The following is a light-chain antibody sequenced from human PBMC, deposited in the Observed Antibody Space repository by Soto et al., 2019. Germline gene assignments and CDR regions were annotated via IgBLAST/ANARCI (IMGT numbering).Light chain of an antibody. CDR2: DAS. CDR3: HQRINWPRT. CDR1: QSVSSY. V-gene: IGKV3-11*01. Sequence: DIVLTQSPATLSLSPGEGATLSCRASQSVSSYLAWYQQKPGQAPRLLIYDASNRATGIPARFSGSGSGSAFTLPISSLGPEDSAVYYCHQRINWPRTFGQGTKLEIK. J-gene: IGKJ2*01.